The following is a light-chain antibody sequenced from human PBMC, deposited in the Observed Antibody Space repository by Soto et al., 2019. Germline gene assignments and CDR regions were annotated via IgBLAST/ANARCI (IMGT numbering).Light chain of an antibody. CDR2: AAS. CDR1: QSISSY. CDR3: QQSYSNPQT. J-gene: IGKJ1*01. V-gene: IGKV1-39*01. Sequence: DIQMTQYPSSLSASVGDRVTITWGASQSISSYLNWYQQKPGQAPKLLIYAASSLQSGVPLRFSGSGSGTDFTLTISSLKPEDFATYYCQQSYSNPQTFGQGTQVDIK.